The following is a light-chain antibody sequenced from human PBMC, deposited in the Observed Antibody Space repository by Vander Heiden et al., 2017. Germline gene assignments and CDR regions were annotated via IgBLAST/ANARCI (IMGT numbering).Light chain of an antibody. Sequence: SYELTQPTSASVSPGPTARITCSVDALPKPYAYWYQQKPGQAPVLVIYKDSERPSGMPERFSGTNSGTTVTLTISGVQAEDEADYYCQSADSSVVFGGGTKLTVL. CDR1: ALPKPY. CDR2: KDS. V-gene: IGLV3-25*03. CDR3: QSADSSVV. J-gene: IGLJ3*02.